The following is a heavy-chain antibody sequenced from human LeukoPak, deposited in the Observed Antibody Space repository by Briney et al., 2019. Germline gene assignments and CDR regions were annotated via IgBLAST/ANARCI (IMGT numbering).Heavy chain of an antibody. Sequence: SETLSLTCAVYGGSFSGYYWSYIRQPPGKGLEWIGEISHSGGTNYNPSLKSRLTISVDTSKNHFSLKLNSVTAADTAVYYCASFRWAVGFEYWDQGTLVTVSS. D-gene: IGHD2-15*01. CDR2: ISHSGGT. CDR1: GGSFSGYY. V-gene: IGHV4-34*01. CDR3: ASFRWAVGFEY. J-gene: IGHJ4*02.